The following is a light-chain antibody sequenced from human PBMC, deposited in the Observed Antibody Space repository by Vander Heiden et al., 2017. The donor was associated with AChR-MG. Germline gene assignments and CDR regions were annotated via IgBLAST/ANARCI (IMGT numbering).Light chain of an antibody. CDR2: EVS. J-gene: IGLJ1*01. V-gene: IGLV2-23*02. Sequence: QSALTQPASVSGSPGQSITISCTGTSSDVGNYNLVSWYQQHPGKAPKLMIYEVSKRPSGVSNRFSGSKSDNTASLTISGLQAEDEADYYCCSYAGGSTYVFGTGTEDTVL. CDR3: CSYAGGSTYV. CDR1: SSDVGNYNL.